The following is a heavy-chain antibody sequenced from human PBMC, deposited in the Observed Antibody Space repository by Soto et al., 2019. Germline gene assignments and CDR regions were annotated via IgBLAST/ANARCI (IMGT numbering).Heavy chain of an antibody. D-gene: IGHD2-15*01. CDR1: GGSISSYY. J-gene: IGHJ3*02. Sequence: SETLSLTCTVSGGSISSYYWSWIRQPPGKGLEWIGSIYYSGSTYYTPPLKSRVTISVDTSKNQFSLKLSSVTAADTAVYYCARRPDIVVVVAAPNAFDIWGQGTMVTVSS. CDR2: IYYSGST. CDR3: ARRPDIVVVVAAPNAFDI. V-gene: IGHV4-59*05.